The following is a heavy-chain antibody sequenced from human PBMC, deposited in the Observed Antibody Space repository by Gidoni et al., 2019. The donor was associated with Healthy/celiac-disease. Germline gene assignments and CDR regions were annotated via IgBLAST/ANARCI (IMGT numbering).Heavy chain of an antibody. J-gene: IGHJ6*02. CDR1: GFTFRSYS. D-gene: IGHD5-18*01. CDR3: ARDVDTAMVTNYYGMDV. Sequence: EVQLVESGGGLVKPGGSLRLSCAASGFTFRSYSMNWVRQAPGKGLEWVSSISSSSSYIYYADSVKGRFTISRDNAKNSLYLQMNSLRAEDTAVYYCARDVDTAMVTNYYGMDVWGQGTTVTVSS. V-gene: IGHV3-21*01. CDR2: ISSSSSYI.